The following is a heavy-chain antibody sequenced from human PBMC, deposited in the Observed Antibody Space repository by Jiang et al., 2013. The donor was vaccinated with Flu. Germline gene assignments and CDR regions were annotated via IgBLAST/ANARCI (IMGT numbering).Heavy chain of an antibody. V-gene: IGHV3-9*01. CDR1: GFTFDDYA. D-gene: IGHD5-18*01. CDR3: AKVQGYYYGYFDY. J-gene: IGHJ4*02. Sequence: VQLVESGGGLVQPGRSLRLSCAASGFTFDDYAMHWVRHAPGKGLEWVSGISWNSGTTDYADSVKGRFTISRDNAKNSLYLQMNNLRPEDTALYYCAKVQGYYYGYFDYWGQGTPVTV. CDR2: ISWNSGTT.